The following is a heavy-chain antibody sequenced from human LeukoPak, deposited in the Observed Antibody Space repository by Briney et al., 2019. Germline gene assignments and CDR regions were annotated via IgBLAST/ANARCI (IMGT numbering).Heavy chain of an antibody. CDR1: GFTFSSYS. J-gene: IGHJ3*02. D-gene: IGHD5-24*01. CDR2: ISSSSSYI. Sequence: GGSLRLSCAASGFTFSSYSMNWVRQAPGKGLEWVSSISSSSSYIYYADSVKGRFTISRDNAKNSLYLQMNSLRAEDTAVYYCARDRFPDGYNLGDDAFDIWGQGTMVTVSS. CDR3: ARDRFPDGYNLGDDAFDI. V-gene: IGHV3-21*01.